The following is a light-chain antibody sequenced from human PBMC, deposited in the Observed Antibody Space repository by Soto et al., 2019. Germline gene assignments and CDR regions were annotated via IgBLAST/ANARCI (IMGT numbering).Light chain of an antibody. CDR1: SSDVGGYNY. CDR3: CSYTSSNTYV. J-gene: IGLJ1*01. CDR2: DVI. Sequence: QSALTQPASVSGSPGQPITISCTGTSSDVGGYNYVSWYQQHPGKAPKLIIYDVINRPSGVSNRFSGSRSGNTASLTIFGLRTEDEADYYCCSYTSSNTYVFGGGTKLTVL. V-gene: IGLV2-14*01.